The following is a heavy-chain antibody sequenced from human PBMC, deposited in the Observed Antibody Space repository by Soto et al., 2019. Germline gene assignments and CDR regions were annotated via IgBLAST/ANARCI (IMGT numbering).Heavy chain of an antibody. D-gene: IGHD1-1*01. CDR2: VYYTGSA. CDR3: ARDSGQLDRAPDRWFDP. CDR1: GGSIGSGGYY. Sequence: SETLSLTCSVSGGSIGSGGYYWSWIRQHPGEGLEWIGYVYYTGSAYYNPSLKSRLTMSVDTSKNQFSLKLSSVTAADTDVYYCARDSGQLDRAPDRWFDPWGQGTLVTVSS. V-gene: IGHV4-31*03. J-gene: IGHJ5*02.